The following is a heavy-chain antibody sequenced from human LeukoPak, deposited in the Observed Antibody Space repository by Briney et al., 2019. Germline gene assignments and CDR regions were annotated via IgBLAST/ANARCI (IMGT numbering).Heavy chain of an antibody. J-gene: IGHJ4*02. D-gene: IGHD5-24*01. CDR3: ARQSTPHGNFDY. CDR2: LGTAGDT. V-gene: IGHV3-13*01. CDR1: GFILSNYA. Sequence: GGSLRLSCAASGFILSNYAMHWVRQPAGKGLEWVSALGTAGDTFYPGSVKGRFTIPRDNAKKSLFLQMSSLRAEDTAIYYCARQSTPHGNFDYWGQGTQVTVSS.